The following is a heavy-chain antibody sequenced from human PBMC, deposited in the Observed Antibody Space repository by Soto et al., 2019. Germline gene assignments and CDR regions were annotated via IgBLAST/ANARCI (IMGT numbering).Heavy chain of an antibody. D-gene: IGHD6-19*01. V-gene: IGHV3-48*01. CDR2: ISSSSSTI. J-gene: IGHJ4*02. Sequence: GGSLRLSCAASGFTFSSYSMNWVRQAPGKGLEWVSYISSSSSTIYYADSVKGRFTISRDNAKNSLYLQMNSLRAEDTAVYYCAVGEWLASFDYWGQGTLVTVSS. CDR1: GFTFSSYS. CDR3: AVGEWLASFDY.